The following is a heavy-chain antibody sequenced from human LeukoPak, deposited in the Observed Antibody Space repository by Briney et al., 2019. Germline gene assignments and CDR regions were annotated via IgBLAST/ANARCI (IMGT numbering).Heavy chain of an antibody. V-gene: IGHV1-69*05. J-gene: IGHJ6*03. CDR3: ARCPVVPAASKGNYYYYYMDV. Sequence: GASVKVSCKASGGTFSSYAISWVRQAPGQGLEWMGGIIPIFGTANYAQKFQGRVTITTDESTSTAYMELSSLRSEDTAVYYCARCPVVPAASKGNYYYYYMDVWGKGTTVTVSS. CDR1: GGTFSSYA. CDR2: IIPIFGTA. D-gene: IGHD2-2*01.